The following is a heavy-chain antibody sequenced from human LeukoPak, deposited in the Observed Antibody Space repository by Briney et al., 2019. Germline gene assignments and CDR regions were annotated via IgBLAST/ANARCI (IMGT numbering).Heavy chain of an antibody. CDR1: GFTFSSYG. J-gene: IGHJ4*02. V-gene: IGHV3-33*01. CDR3: AREGFDGSGVLRAFYFDY. CDR2: IWYDGNNK. D-gene: IGHD3-10*01. Sequence: GGSLRLSCAASGFTFSSYGMHSVRQAPGKGLEWVAIIWYDGNNKYYADSVKGRFTISRDNSKNTLYLQMNSLRAEDAAVYYCAREGFDGSGVLRAFYFDYWGQGALVTVSS.